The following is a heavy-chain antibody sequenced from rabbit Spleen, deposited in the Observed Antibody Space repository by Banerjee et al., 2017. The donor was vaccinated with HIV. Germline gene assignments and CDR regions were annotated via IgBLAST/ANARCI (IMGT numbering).Heavy chain of an antibody. CDR2: IYTGNGKN. Sequence: QEQLVESGGGLVKPGASLTLTCTASGFSFSSSYYMSWVRQAPGKGLEWIGFIYTGNGKNYYASWAKGRFTISKTSSTTVTLQLTSLTAADTATYFCARDTSSSFSSYGMDLWGQGTLVTVS. CDR1: GFSFSSSYY. J-gene: IGHJ6*01. V-gene: IGHV1S45*01. D-gene: IGHD1-1*01. CDR3: ARDTSSSFSSYGMDL.